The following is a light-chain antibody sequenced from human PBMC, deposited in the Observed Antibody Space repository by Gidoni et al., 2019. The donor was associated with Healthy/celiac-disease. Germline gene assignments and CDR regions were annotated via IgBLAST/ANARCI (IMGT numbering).Light chain of an antibody. CDR3: QQYDNLIT. J-gene: IGKJ5*01. Sequence: DIQMTQSPSSLSASGGDRVTITCQASQDMSNYLNLYKQKPGKAPKLLIYDASNLETGVPSRFSGSGSGTDFTLTISSLQPEDIATYYCQQYDNLITFGQGTRLEIK. CDR2: DAS. V-gene: IGKV1-33*01. CDR1: QDMSNY.